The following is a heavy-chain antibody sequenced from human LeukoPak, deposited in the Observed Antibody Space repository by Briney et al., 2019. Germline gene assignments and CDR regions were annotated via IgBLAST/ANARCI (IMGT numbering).Heavy chain of an antibody. J-gene: IGHJ4*02. D-gene: IGHD2-2*01. V-gene: IGHV3-23*01. CDR1: GFTFSSYA. CDR2: ISGSGGST. CDR3: AKGGDYCSSTSCPLYFDY. Sequence: QSGGSLRLSCAASGFTFSSYAMSWVRQAPGKGLEWVSAISGSGGSTYHADSVKGRFTISRDNSKNTLYLQMNSLRAEDTAVYYCAKGGDYCSSTSCPLYFDYWGQGTLVTVSS.